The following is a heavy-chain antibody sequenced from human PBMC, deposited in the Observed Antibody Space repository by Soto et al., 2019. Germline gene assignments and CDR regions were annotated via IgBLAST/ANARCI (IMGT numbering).Heavy chain of an antibody. CDR3: ARVDFWSGFWGLDY. Sequence: EVQLVGSGGGLVQPGGSLRLSCAASGFMFSSHWMSWVRQAPGKGLEWVANIKEDGSEKYYVGSVKGRFTVSRDNAKNSVSLEMSSLGAEDTALYYCARVDFWSGFWGLDYWGQGTLVTVSS. CDR1: GFMFSSHW. V-gene: IGHV3-7*01. D-gene: IGHD3-3*01. J-gene: IGHJ4*02. CDR2: IKEDGSEK.